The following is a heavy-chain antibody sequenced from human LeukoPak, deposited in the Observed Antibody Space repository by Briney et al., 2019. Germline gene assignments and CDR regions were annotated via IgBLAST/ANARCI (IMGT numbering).Heavy chain of an antibody. D-gene: IGHD1-1*01. Sequence: GASVKVSCTASVYSFSDSYMFWIRQAPGQGLEWVGWTKPKSGVTRYAQKFQGRVTVTSDTSISTLYMELNSLRSDDTAVYYCARDHVSRKDDRNFDYWGQGTLVTVSS. V-gene: IGHV1-2*02. J-gene: IGHJ4*02. CDR3: ARDHVSRKDDRNFDY. CDR1: VYSFSDSY. CDR2: TKPKSGVT.